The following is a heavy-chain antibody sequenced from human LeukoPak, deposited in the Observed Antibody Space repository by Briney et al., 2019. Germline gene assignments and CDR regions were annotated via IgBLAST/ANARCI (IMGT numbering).Heavy chain of an antibody. CDR1: GFTFSSYW. V-gene: IGHV3-74*01. Sequence: GGSLRLSCAASGFTFSSYWMHWVRQAPGKGLVWVSRINSDGSSTSYADSVKGRFTVSRDNAEKLVYLHMTSLRAEDTAMYFCAREGHSSGSLGDYWGQGILVTVSS. D-gene: IGHD6-19*01. CDR2: INSDGSST. J-gene: IGHJ4*02. CDR3: AREGHSSGSLGDY.